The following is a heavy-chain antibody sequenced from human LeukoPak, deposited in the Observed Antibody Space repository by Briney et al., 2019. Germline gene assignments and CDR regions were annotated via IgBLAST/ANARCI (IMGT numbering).Heavy chain of an antibody. Sequence: ASVKVSCKASGGTFSSYTISWVRQAPGQGLEWMGGIIPIFGTANYAQKFQGRVTITTDESTSTAYMELSSLRSEDTAVYYCARAKTGVAPHFDPWGQGTLVTVSS. CDR2: IIPIFGTA. CDR3: ARAKTGVAPHFDP. V-gene: IGHV1-69*05. D-gene: IGHD7-27*01. CDR1: GGTFSSYT. J-gene: IGHJ5*02.